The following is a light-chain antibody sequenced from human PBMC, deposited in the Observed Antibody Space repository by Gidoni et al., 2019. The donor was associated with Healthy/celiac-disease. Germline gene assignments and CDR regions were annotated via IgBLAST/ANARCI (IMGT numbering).Light chain of an antibody. Sequence: EIVLTPSPATLSLSPGERATPSCRASQSVSSYLAWYQQKPGQAPRLLIYDASNRATGIPARFSGRGSGTDFTLTISSLEPEDFAVYYCQQRSNWPRAFGQXTRLEIK. J-gene: IGKJ5*01. CDR3: QQRSNWPRA. V-gene: IGKV3-11*01. CDR1: QSVSSY. CDR2: DAS.